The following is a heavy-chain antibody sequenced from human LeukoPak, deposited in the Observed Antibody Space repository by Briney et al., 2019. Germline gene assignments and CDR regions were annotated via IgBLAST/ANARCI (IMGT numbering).Heavy chain of an antibody. J-gene: IGHJ6*04. D-gene: IGHD3-10*02. CDR1: GFTFDDYA. CDR2: ISGSSGNI. Sequence: GGSLRLSCAASGFTFDDYAMYRVRQAPGKGLEWVSAISGSSGNIGYADSVKGRFTISRDNAKNSLYLQMNSLRAEDTAVYYCAELGITMIGGVWGKGTTVTISS. V-gene: IGHV3-9*01. CDR3: AELGITMIGGV.